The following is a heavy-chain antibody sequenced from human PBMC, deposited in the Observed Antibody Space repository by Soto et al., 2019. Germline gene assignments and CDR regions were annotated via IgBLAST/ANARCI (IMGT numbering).Heavy chain of an antibody. CDR3: ARAGAATLSDY. CDR2: MYYSGST. Sequence: LSLTCTVSGGSISSYYCSWIRQPPGKGLEWIGYMYYSGSTNYNPSLKSRVTISVDTSKNQFSLKLSSVTAADTAVYYCARAGAATLSDYWGQGTLVTVSS. V-gene: IGHV4-59*01. J-gene: IGHJ4*02. CDR1: GGSISSYY. D-gene: IGHD2-15*01.